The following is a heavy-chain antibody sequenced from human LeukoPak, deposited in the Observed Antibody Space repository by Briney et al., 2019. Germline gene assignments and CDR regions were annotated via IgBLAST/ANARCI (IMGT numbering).Heavy chain of an antibody. D-gene: IGHD1-26*01. CDR1: GGSFSGYY. CDR3: ARRRREYSGSYYFDY. J-gene: IGHJ4*02. Sequence: SETLSLTCAVYGGSFSGYYWSWIRQPPGKGLEWIGEINHSGSTNYNPSLKSRVPISVDTSKNQFSLKLSSVTAAETAVYYCARRRREYSGSYYFDYWGQGTLVTVSS. CDR2: INHSGST. V-gene: IGHV4-34*01.